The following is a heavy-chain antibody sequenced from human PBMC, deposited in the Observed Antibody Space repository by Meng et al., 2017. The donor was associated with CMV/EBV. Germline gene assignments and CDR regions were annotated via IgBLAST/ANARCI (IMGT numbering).Heavy chain of an antibody. CDR2: ISSSSSYI. D-gene: IGHD2-2*01. CDR1: GFTFSSYS. V-gene: IGHV3-21*01. Sequence: GGSLRLSSAASGFTFSSYSMNWVRQAPGKGLEWVSSISSSSSYIYYADSVKGRFTISRDNAKNSLYLQMNSLRAEDTAVYYCARDRWQSQVVPSRVHWFDPWGQGTLVTVSS. CDR3: ARDRWQSQVVPSRVHWFDP. J-gene: IGHJ5*02.